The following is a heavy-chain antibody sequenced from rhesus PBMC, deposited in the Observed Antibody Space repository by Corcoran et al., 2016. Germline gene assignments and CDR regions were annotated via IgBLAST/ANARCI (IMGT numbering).Heavy chain of an antibody. J-gene: IGHJ6*01. CDR3: AKPYGLDS. CDR2: ISNGGGST. V-gene: IGHV3S5*01. CDR1: GFTFSSYG. Sequence: EVQLVESGGGLVQPGGSLRLSCAASGFTFSSYGMSWVRQAPGKGLEWVSYISNGGGSTYYADSVKGRFPISRDNSKNTLSLQMNSLRAEDTAVYYCAKPYGLDSWGQGVVVTVSS.